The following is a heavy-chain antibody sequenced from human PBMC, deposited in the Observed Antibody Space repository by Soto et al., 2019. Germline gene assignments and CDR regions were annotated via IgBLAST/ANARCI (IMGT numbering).Heavy chain of an antibody. CDR2: IYWNDDE. CDR1: GFSLSTSGVG. CDR3: AHKYTGGWPYYFYGIDV. V-gene: IGHV2-5*01. D-gene: IGHD2-2*02. Sequence: QITLKESGPTLVKPTQTLTLTCTFSGFSLSTSGVGVGWIRQPPGKALEGLAVIYWNDDERYSPSLKSRLTTTXTTAKNQVDLTITTMDPVDTATSYCAHKYTGGWPYYFYGIDVWGQGTTVTVSS. J-gene: IGHJ6*02.